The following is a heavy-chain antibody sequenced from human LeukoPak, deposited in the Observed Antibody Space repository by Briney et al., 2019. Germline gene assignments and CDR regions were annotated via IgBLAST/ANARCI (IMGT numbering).Heavy chain of an antibody. Sequence: SETLSLTCAVYGGSFSGYYWSWIRQPPGKGLEWIGEINHSGSTNYNPSLKSRVTISVDTSKNQFSLKLSSVTAADTAVYYCARGSGVATITIYYYYYGMDVWGQGTTVTVSS. CDR2: INHSGST. CDR1: GGSFSGYY. CDR3: ARGSGVATITIYYYYYGMDV. D-gene: IGHD5-24*01. J-gene: IGHJ6*02. V-gene: IGHV4-34*01.